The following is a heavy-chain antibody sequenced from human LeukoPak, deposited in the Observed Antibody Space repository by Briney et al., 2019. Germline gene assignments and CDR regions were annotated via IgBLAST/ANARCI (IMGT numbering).Heavy chain of an antibody. CDR3: ARDLGIAVADAFDI. D-gene: IGHD6-19*01. CDR1: GYTFTSYD. CDR2: MNPNSGNT. Sequence: ASVKVSCKASGYTFTSYDINWVRQATGQGLEWMGWMNPNSGNTGYAQKFQGRVTMTTDTSTSTAYMELRSLRSDDTAVYYCARDLGIAVADAFDIWGQGTMVTVSS. J-gene: IGHJ3*02. V-gene: IGHV1-8*01.